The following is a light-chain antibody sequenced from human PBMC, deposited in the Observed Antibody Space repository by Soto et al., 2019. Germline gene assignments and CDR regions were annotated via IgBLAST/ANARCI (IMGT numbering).Light chain of an antibody. CDR3: QQYKSFSLT. V-gene: IGKV1-5*03. J-gene: IGKJ4*01. CDR2: KTS. CDR1: QSIDSW. Sequence: DIQMTQSPSTLSASVGDRVIITCRASQSIDSWLAWYQQKTGKAPKLLIYKTSNLESGVPSRFSGSGSGTEFSLTISSLQPDDFATYYCQQYKSFSLTFGGGTKVDIK.